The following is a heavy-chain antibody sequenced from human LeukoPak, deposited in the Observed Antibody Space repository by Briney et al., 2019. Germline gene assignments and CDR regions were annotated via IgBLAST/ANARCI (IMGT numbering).Heavy chain of an antibody. CDR1: GFTFSSYA. V-gene: IGHV3-23*01. J-gene: IGHJ3*02. CDR3: AKGRNLRDAFDI. CDR2: ISGSGGST. Sequence: GGSLRLSCAASGFTFSSYAMSWVRQAPGKGLEWVSAISGSGGSTYYADSVQGRFTISRDNSKNTLYLQMNSLRAEDTAVYYCAKGRNLRDAFDIWGQGTMVTVSS. D-gene: IGHD1-14*01.